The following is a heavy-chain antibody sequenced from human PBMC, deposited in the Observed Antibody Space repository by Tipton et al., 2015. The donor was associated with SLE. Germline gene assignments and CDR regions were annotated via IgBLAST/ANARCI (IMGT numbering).Heavy chain of an antibody. Sequence: SLRLSCAASGFTFSSYAMSWVRQAPGKGLEWVSAISGSGGSTYYADSVKGRFTISRDNSKNTLYLQMNSLRAEDTAVYYCARTFSSGGSCYSCAFDIWGQGTTVTVSS. D-gene: IGHD2-15*01. J-gene: IGHJ3*02. CDR1: GFTFSSYA. CDR2: ISGSGGST. CDR3: ARTFSSGGSCYSCAFDI. V-gene: IGHV3-23*01.